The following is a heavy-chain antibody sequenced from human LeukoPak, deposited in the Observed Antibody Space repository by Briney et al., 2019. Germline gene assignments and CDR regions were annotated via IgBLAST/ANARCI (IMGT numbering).Heavy chain of an antibody. CDR3: TAGPTITIYGANSPLYVDV. V-gene: IGHV4-59*11. CDR2: ISDSGST. Sequence: SETLSLTCTVSGVSISRHFWSWIRQPPGKGLEWIGHISDSGSTNHTTSLTCRVTMPLEASKKYFSLSPRSATAAATAVYYFTAGPTITIYGANSPLYVDVGAKGPTVTVSS. CDR1: GVSISRHF. J-gene: IGHJ6*03. D-gene: IGHD3-3*01.